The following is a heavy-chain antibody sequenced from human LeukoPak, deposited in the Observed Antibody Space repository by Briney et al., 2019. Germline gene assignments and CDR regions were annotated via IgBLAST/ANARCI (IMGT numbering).Heavy chain of an antibody. CDR2: IDPSDSYT. D-gene: IGHD3-9*01. CDR1: GYSFTSYW. CDR3: ARSNLPYYDILTGYYPPPYYFDY. Sequence: GESLRISCKGSGYSFTSYWISWVRQIPGKGLEWMGRIDPSDSYTNYSPSFQGHVTISADKAIRTAYLQWSSLKASDTAMYYCARSNLPYYDILTGYYPPPYYFDYWGQGTLVTVSS. V-gene: IGHV5-10-1*01. J-gene: IGHJ4*02.